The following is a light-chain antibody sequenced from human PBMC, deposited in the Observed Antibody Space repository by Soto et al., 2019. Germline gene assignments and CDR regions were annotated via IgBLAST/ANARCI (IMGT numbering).Light chain of an antibody. CDR1: QSVNRSY. V-gene: IGKV3-20*01. J-gene: IGKJ1*01. CDR2: GAS. CDR3: QQYRSTPRT. Sequence: EIVLTQSPGTLSLSPGERATLSCRASQSVNRSYLAWYQQKPGQAPRLLIYGASSRATGIPDRFSGSGSGTDFTLTISRLEPEDFAVYYCQQYRSTPRTFGQGTKVEVK.